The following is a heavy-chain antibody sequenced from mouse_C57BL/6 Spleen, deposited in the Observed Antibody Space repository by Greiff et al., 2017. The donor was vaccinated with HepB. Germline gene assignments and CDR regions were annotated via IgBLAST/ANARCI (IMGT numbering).Heavy chain of an antibody. CDR1: GYTFTSYW. CDR3: ARARGGGSHWYFDV. Sequence: QVQLQQPGAELVMPGASVKLSCKASGYTFTSYWMHWVKQRPGQGLEWIGEIDPSDSYTNYNQKFKGKSTLSVDKSSSTAYMQISSLTSEDSAVYYWARARGGGSHWYFDVWGTGTTVTVAS. V-gene: IGHV1-69*01. D-gene: IGHD1-1*02. CDR2: IDPSDSYT. J-gene: IGHJ1*03.